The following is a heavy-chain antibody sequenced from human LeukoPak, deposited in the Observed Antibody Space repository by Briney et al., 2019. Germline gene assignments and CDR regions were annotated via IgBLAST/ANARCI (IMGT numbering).Heavy chain of an antibody. V-gene: IGHV1-8*01. Sequence: ASVKVSCKASGYAFTSYDTNSVRQATGQRLEWMGWMNPNSGNTGYAQKFQGRVTMTRNTSISTAYMELSSLRSEDTAVYYCARGRRRVPAAISHWGQGTLVTVSS. CDR2: MNPNSGNT. D-gene: IGHD2-2*01. J-gene: IGHJ4*02. CDR3: ARGRRRVPAAISH. CDR1: GYAFTSYD.